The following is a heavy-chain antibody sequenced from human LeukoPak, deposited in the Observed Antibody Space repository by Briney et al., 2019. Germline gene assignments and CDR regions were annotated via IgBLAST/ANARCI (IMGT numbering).Heavy chain of an antibody. CDR1: GFTFSSYS. CDR3: ARSTAPIDY. CDR2: ISSSSSTI. V-gene: IGHV3-48*01. J-gene: IGHJ4*02. Sequence: GGSLRLSCAASGFTFSSYSMTWVRQAPGKGLEWVSYISSSSSTIYYADSVKGRFTISRDNAKNSLYLQMNSLRAEDTAVYYCARSTAPIDYWGQGTLVTVSS.